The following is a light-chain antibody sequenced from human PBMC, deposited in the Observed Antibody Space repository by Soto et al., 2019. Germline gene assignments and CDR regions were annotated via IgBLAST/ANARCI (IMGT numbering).Light chain of an antibody. CDR2: DAA. J-gene: IGKJ2*02. CDR3: QQFDSVPCT. CDR1: QDIKNY. Sequence: IEMTQSPSALSASAGDRVTITCQASQDIKNYVIWYQQKPGRAPKLLIYDAASLGTGVSSRFSGSGSGTEFTLTISSLQPEDVATYYCQQFDSVPCTFGQGTKVESK. V-gene: IGKV1-33*01.